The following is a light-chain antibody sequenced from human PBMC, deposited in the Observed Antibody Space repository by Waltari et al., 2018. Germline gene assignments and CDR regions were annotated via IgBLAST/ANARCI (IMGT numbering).Light chain of an antibody. CDR2: RKN. Sequence: QSVLTQPPSASGTPGQRVTISCSGSSSNIGRYSLYWYQQLPGTAPKLLIYRKNQRPSGVPDRFSGSKSGTSASLAISGLQSDDDADYYCASWDDSLSGWVFGGGTKLTVL. J-gene: IGLJ3*02. CDR3: ASWDDSLSGWV. CDR1: SSNIGRYS. V-gene: IGLV1-47*01.